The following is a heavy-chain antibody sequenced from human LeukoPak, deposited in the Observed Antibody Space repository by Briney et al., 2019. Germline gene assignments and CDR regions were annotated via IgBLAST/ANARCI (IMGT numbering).Heavy chain of an antibody. D-gene: IGHD3-16*02. CDR1: GGSFSGFS. CDR2: INNSGST. J-gene: IGHJ4*02. CDR3: ARLYRLYYFDY. V-gene: IGHV4-34*01. Sequence: PSETLSLTCAVYGGSFSGFSWSWIRQPPGKGLGWIGEINNSGSTNYNPSLKSRVTISVDTSKNQFSLKLSSVTAAYTAVYYCARLYRLYYFDYWGQGTLVTVSS.